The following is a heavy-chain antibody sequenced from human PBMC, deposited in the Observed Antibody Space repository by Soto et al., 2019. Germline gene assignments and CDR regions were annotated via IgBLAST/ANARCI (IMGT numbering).Heavy chain of an antibody. CDR2: ISYDGSNK. CDR1: GFTFSSYG. J-gene: IGHJ4*02. D-gene: IGHD2-2*01. CDR3: AKGLGYCSSTSCYAH. V-gene: IGHV3-30*18. Sequence: PGGSLRLSCAASGFTFSSYGMHWVRQAPGKGLEWVAVISYDGSNKYYADSVKGRFTISRDNSKNTLYLQMNSLRAEDTAVYYCAKGLGYCSSTSCYAHWGQGTLVTVSS.